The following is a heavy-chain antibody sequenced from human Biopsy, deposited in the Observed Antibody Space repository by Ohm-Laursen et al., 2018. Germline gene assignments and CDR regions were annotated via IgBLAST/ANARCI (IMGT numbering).Heavy chain of an antibody. CDR2: IYTSGSP. CDR1: GDSINNYY. J-gene: IGHJ3*02. D-gene: IGHD1-26*01. V-gene: IGHV4-4*07. Sequence: GTLSLTCTVSGDSINNYYWSWIRQPAEKGLEWIGRIYTSGSPNYNLSLESRVTMSVDTSKNQFSLNLRSVTAADTTVYYCARGTGRYYVYGAFDIWGQGTVVTVSS. CDR3: ARGTGRYYVYGAFDI.